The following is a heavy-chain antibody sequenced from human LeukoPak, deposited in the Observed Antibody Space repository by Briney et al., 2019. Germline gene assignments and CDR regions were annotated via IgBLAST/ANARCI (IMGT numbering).Heavy chain of an antibody. CDR1: GFTFSSYG. J-gene: IGHJ4*02. CDR3: AKSPSGYYYRAFDY. Sequence: GGSLRLSCAASGFTFSSYGMYWVRQAPGKGLEWVAFIRYDGSKKYYADSVKGRFTISRDNSKNTLYLQMNSLRAEDTAVYYCAKSPSGYYYRAFDYWGQGTLVTVSS. D-gene: IGHD3-22*01. CDR2: IRYDGSKK. V-gene: IGHV3-30*02.